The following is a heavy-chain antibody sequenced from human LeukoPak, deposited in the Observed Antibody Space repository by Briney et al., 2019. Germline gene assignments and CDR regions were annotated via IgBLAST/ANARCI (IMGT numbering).Heavy chain of an antibody. CDR2: ISASGGNS. V-gene: IGHV3-23*01. CDR3: ARDLVGDYESSDVFDI. D-gene: IGHD4-17*01. J-gene: IGHJ3*02. Sequence: GGSLRLSCEASGFTFSDSAMSWVRQASGRGLEWVSLISASGGNSYYADSVKGRFTISRDNSKNTLYLQMNSLRAEDTAVYYCARDLVGDYESSDVFDIWGQGTMVTVSS. CDR1: GFTFSDSA.